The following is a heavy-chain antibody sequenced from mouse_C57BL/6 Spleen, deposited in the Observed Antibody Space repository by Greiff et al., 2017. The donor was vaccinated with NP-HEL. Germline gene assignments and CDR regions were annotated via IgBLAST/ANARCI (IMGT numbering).Heavy chain of an antibody. Sequence: DVRLVESGGGLVKPGGSLKLSCAASGFTFSDYGMHWVRQAPEKGLEWVAYISSGSSTIYYADTVKGRFTISRDNAKNTLFLQMTSLRSEDTAMYYCATMVTTCLDWGQGTLVTVSA. CDR3: ATMVTTCLD. CDR2: ISSGSSTI. J-gene: IGHJ3*01. CDR1: GFTFSDYG. V-gene: IGHV5-17*01. D-gene: IGHD2-2*01.